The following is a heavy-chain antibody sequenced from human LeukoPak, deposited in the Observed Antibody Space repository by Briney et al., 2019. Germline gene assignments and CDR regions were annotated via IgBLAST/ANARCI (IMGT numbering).Heavy chain of an antibody. CDR3: VRVKLNYYDSSTYAFDI. CDR1: GGSISSYY. Sequence: PSETLSLTCTVSGGSISSYYWGWIRQPPGKGLEWIGSIYSSGSTYYNASLQSRVTISIETSKNQISLRLNSVTAADTAVYYCVRVKLNYYDSSTYAFDIWGQGTMVTVSS. J-gene: IGHJ3*02. V-gene: IGHV4-39*02. D-gene: IGHD3-22*01. CDR2: IYSSGST.